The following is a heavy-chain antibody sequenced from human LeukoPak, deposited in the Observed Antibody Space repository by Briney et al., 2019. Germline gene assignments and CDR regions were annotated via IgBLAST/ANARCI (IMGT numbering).Heavy chain of an antibody. V-gene: IGHV4-59*01. CDR2: IYYRGNT. CDR1: GGSISSYY. CDR3: AREFHWNHRGGFDI. D-gene: IGHD1-1*01. J-gene: IGHJ3*02. Sequence: PSETLSLTCTVSGGSISSYYWSWIRQTPKKGLEWIGNIYYRGNTNYNPSLQSRVTISVDTSKNQFSLKLTSVAAADTAVYYCAREFHWNHRGGFDIWGQGAMVIVSS.